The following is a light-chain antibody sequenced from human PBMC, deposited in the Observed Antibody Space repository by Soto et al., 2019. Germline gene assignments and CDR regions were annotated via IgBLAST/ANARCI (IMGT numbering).Light chain of an antibody. CDR3: APCDDSLNGYV. J-gene: IGLJ1*01. V-gene: IGLV1-44*01. CDR2: NNN. Sequence: QSVLTQPPSASGSPGQRVTISCSGGSSNIGTNAVNWYQQLPGTAPKLLIYNNNQRPSGVPDRSSGSKTGTSASPAISGLQSEEEDDYYCAPCDDSLNGYVFGTGTKLTVL. CDR1: SSNIGTNA.